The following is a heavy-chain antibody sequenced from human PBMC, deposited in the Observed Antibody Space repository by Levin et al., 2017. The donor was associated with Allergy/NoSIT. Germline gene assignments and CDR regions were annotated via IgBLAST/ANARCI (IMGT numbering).Heavy chain of an antibody. V-gene: IGHV3-11*05. CDR3: ARDRTAASGAYYYYGFDV. CDR1: GFTFSDYY. Sequence: GGSLRLSCAASGFTFSDYYMSWIRQAPGKGLEWFSYISSTSSDTNYADSVKGRFTISRDTAKNSLYLQMNSLRAEDTAVYYCARDRTAASGAYYYYGFDVWGQGTTVTGSS. J-gene: IGHJ6*02. CDR2: ISSTSSDT. D-gene: IGHD6-13*01.